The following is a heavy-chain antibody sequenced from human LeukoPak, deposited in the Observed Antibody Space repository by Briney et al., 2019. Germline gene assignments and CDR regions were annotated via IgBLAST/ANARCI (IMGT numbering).Heavy chain of an antibody. Sequence: GGCLRLSCPASRFTFSSYWMHWVRQAPGKGPVGVSRNSHDESSTDYADSVKGRFTISRDNANSTLYLQMNSLRAEDTAVYYCARDRGNLINAYDIWGQGTTVTVSS. J-gene: IGHJ3*02. D-gene: IGHD1-26*01. CDR3: ARDRGNLINAYDI. V-gene: IGHV3-74*01. CDR1: RFTFSSYW. CDR2: NSHDESST.